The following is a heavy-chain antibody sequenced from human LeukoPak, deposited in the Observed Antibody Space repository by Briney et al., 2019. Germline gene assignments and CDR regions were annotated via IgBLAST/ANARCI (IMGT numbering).Heavy chain of an antibody. CDR1: GGSISSGSYY. Sequence: PSQTLSLTCTVSGGSISSGSYYWSWIRQPAGKGLEWIGRIYTSGSTNYNPSLKSRVTISVDTSKNQFSLKLSSVTAADTAVYYCAGLSVTTYYFDYWGQGTLVTVSS. CDR2: IYTSGST. CDR3: AGLSVTTYYFDY. D-gene: IGHD4-17*01. V-gene: IGHV4-61*02. J-gene: IGHJ4*02.